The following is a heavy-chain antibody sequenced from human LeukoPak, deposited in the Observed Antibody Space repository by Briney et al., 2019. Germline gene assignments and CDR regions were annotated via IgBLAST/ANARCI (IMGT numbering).Heavy chain of an antibody. D-gene: IGHD2-21*02. J-gene: IGHJ4*02. Sequence: PGGSLRLSCAASGFTFSSYGMHWVRQAPGKGLEWVAVISYDGSNKYYADSVKGRFTISRDNSKNTLYLQMNSLRAEDTAVYYCAREKGGDYFSFYSGHDYWGQGTLVTVSS. CDR2: ISYDGSNK. CDR3: AREKGGDYFSFYSGHDY. V-gene: IGHV3-30*06. CDR1: GFTFSSYG.